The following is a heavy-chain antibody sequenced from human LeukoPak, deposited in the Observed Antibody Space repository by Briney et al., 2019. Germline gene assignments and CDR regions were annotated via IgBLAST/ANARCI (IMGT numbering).Heavy chain of an antibody. V-gene: IGHV4-39*01. CDR2: IHYSGTPT. CDR1: GAAISSGRSY. CDR3: AAGGDSAKAGY. J-gene: IGHJ4*02. Sequence: PSETLSLTCAVSGAAISSGRSYWGWFRQPPGKGLEWIGTIHYSGTPTFYNPSLESRVTILADTSKNQFSLKLSSVTAADTALYYCAAGGDSAKAGYWGQGTLVAVSS. D-gene: IGHD3-16*01.